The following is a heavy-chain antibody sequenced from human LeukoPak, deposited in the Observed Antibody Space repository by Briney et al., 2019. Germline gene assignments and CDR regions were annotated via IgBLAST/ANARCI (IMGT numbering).Heavy chain of an antibody. CDR2: ISSSSSTI. V-gene: IGHV3-48*04. J-gene: IGHJ4*02. CDR1: GFTFSSYS. D-gene: IGHD6-19*01. Sequence: QPGGSLRLSCAASGFTFSSYSMNWVRQAPGKGLEWVSYISSSSSTIYYADSVKGRFTISRDNAKNSLYLQMNSLRAEDTAVYYCARPGVSSGWPHFDYWGQGTLVTVSS. CDR3: ARPGVSSGWPHFDY.